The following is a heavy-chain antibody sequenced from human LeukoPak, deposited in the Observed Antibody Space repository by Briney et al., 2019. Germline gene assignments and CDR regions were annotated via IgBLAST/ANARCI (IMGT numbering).Heavy chain of an antibody. CDR1: GFTLDDYG. Sequence: GXXXRLSCAASGFTLDDYGMNGVRHAPGKGLEWVSAIYCNFRNTHYPHSLQGRLTISRDNANNTLYLQMNSLRAEDTAFYYCVRRDTALVTYYFDYWGQGALVTVSS. V-gene: IGHV3-20*04. CDR2: IYCNFRNT. CDR3: VRRDTALVTYYFDY. D-gene: IGHD5-18*01. J-gene: IGHJ4*02.